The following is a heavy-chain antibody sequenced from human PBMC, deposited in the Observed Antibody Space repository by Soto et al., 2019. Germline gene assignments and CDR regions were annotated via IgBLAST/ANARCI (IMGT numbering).Heavy chain of an antibody. CDR3: AREVGATGY. CDR1: GFAFNSHT. CDR2: ISDSSSTI. Sequence: EVQLVESGGGLVQPGGSLRLSCVASGFAFNSHTMNWVRQAPGKGLEWLSYISDSSSTIYYADSVKGRFTISRDNAKNSLYLQMNSLRADDTAVYYCAREVGATGYWGQGTLVTVSS. V-gene: IGHV3-48*04. D-gene: IGHD1-26*01. J-gene: IGHJ4*02.